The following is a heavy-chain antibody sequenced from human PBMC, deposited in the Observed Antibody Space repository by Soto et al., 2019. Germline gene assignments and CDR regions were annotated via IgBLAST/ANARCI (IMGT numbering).Heavy chain of an antibody. Sequence: QVQLVQSGAEVKKPGSSVKVSCKAPGGTFSSYAISWVRQAPGQGLEWMGGIIPIFGTAKYAPQFQGRVTITADESTSTGYMELSSLRSEDTAVYYCARSQGGSSSLDIYYYYYYGMDVWGQGTTVTVSS. D-gene: IGHD2-15*01. V-gene: IGHV1-69*01. J-gene: IGHJ6*02. CDR1: GGTFSSYA. CDR3: ARSQGGSSSLDIYYYYYYGMDV. CDR2: IIPIFGTA.